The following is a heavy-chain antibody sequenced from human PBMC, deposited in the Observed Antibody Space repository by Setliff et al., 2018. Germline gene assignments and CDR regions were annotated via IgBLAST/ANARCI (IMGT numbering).Heavy chain of an antibody. Sequence: SETLSLTCAVYGGSFSDYFWSWIRQPPGKGLEWISEINHGRTTNFNPSLKSRVTISVDTSKNQFSLKLTSVTAADTAVYYCARAPRYFDPTGSCFDFWGQGTLVTVSS. D-gene: IGHD3-22*01. CDR1: GGSFSDYF. J-gene: IGHJ4*02. CDR3: ARAPRYFDPTGSCFDF. CDR2: INHGRTT. V-gene: IGHV4-34*01.